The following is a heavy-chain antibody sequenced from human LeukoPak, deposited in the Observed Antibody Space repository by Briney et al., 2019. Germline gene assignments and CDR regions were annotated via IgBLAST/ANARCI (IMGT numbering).Heavy chain of an antibody. J-gene: IGHJ4*02. CDR1: GGSISSYY. D-gene: IGHD6-6*01. CDR2: IYYSGST. V-gene: IGHV4-59*01. CDR3: AREGXYSSSXGVLDY. Sequence: PSETLSLTCTVSGGSISSYYWSWIRQPPGKGLEWIGYIYYSGSTNYNPSLKSRVTISVDTSKNQFSLKLSSVTAADTAVYYCAREGXYSSSXGVLDYWGQGXXXXXSS.